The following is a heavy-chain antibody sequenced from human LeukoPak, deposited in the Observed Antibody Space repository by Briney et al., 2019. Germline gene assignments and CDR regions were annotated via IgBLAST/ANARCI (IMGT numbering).Heavy chain of an antibody. CDR3: ARHTPLGSSPSGEYFDY. CDR1: GGSISSYY. Sequence: SETLSLTCTVSGGSISSYYWSWIRQPAGKGLEWIGRIYTSGSTNYNPSLKSRVTMSVDTSKNKFSLKLSSVTAADTAVYYCARHTPLGSSPSGEYFDYWGQGTLVTVSS. V-gene: IGHV4-4*07. CDR2: IYTSGST. D-gene: IGHD2-2*01. J-gene: IGHJ4*02.